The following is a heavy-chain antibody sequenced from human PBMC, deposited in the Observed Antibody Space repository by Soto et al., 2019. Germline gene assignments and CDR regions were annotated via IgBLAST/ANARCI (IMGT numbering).Heavy chain of an antibody. CDR3: VRAPNYYMDV. J-gene: IGHJ6*03. V-gene: IGHV3-23*01. CDR1: GFTFSSIA. D-gene: IGHD3-10*01. CDR2: ISAGGETT. Sequence: GGSLRLSCGASGFTFSSIAMRWVRQAPGRGPEWVSGISAGGETTDYADSVQGRFTISRDNSKSTLYLQMDSLRAEDTAVYYCVRAPNYYMDVWGKGTTVTVSS.